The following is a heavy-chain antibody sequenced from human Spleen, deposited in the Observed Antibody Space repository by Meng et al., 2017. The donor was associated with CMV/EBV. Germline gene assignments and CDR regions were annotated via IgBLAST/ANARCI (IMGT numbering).Heavy chain of an antibody. CDR1: GFTFDDYA. CDR3: AREGIGNSPGMDV. V-gene: IGHV3-9*01. D-gene: IGHD4-23*01. CDR2: ISWSSGSI. Sequence: SLKISCAASGFTFDDYAMHWVRQAPGKGLEWVSGISWSSGSIGYADSVKGRFTISRDNAKNSLYLQMNSLRAEDTAVYYCAREGIGNSPGMDVWGQGTTVTVSS. J-gene: IGHJ6*02.